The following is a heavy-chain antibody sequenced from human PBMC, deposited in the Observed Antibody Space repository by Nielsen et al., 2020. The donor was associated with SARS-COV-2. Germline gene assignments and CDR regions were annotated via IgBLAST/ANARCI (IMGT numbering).Heavy chain of an antibody. Sequence: GGSLRLSCAASGFDFSDYYMSWIRQAPGKGLEWVSYISGSGNTIFYEDSLKGRFTISRDSANNSLYLQMNSLRAEDTAVYYCAREPVYCSGGRCYVHYFDYWGQGTLVTVSS. CDR1: GFDFSDYY. CDR2: ISGSGNTI. V-gene: IGHV3-11*01. J-gene: IGHJ4*02. CDR3: AREPVYCSGGRCYVHYFDY. D-gene: IGHD2-15*01.